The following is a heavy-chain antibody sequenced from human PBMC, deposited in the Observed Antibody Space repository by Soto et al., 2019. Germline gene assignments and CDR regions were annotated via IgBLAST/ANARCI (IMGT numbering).Heavy chain of an antibody. V-gene: IGHV3-9*01. Sequence: EMQLVEFGGGLVQPGSSLRLSCEVSGFNIDDYTMHWVRQAPGKGLEWVSGISWNSRNINYADSVKGRFTISKDNAKNSLYLQMDSLRADDTAFYYCAKDVRTVRSYFYGLDLWGQGTTVTVSS. CDR2: ISWNSRNI. J-gene: IGHJ6*02. CDR1: GFNIDDYT. D-gene: IGHD1-26*01. CDR3: AKDVRTVRSYFYGLDL.